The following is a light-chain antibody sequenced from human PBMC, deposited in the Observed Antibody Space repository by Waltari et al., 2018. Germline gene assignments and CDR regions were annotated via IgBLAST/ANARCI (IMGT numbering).Light chain of an antibody. CDR2: AAS. CDR1: QSIRNC. Sequence: DIQMTQSPSSLSASVGDRVTITCRASQSIRNCLNWYQHKAGQAPKVLIYAASTLQTGVPSRFSGSGSGTDFTLTISSLQPGDFATYYCQQSYTTTYTFGQGTKLE. J-gene: IGKJ2*01. V-gene: IGKV1-39*01. CDR3: QQSYTTTYT.